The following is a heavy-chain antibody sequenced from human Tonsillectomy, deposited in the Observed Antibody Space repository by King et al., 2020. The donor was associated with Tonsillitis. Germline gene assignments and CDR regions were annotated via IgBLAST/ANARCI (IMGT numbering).Heavy chain of an antibody. CDR1: GYSFTSYW. D-gene: IGHD3-22*01. Sequence: QLVQSGAEVKKPGESLKISCKGSGYSFTSYWIGWVRQMPGKGLEWMGIIYPGDSDTRYSPSFQGQVTISADKSISTAYLQWSSLKASDTAMYYWARHLSPDYYDTIWFDYWGQGTLVTVSS. CDR2: IYPGDSDT. V-gene: IGHV5-51*01. J-gene: IGHJ4*02. CDR3: ARHLSPDYYDTIWFDY.